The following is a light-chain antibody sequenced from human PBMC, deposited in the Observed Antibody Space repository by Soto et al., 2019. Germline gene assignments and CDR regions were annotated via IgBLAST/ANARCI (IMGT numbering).Light chain of an antibody. CDR2: DAS. CDR3: QQGNSSPMT. CDR1: QDLSSW. V-gene: IGKV1-12*01. Sequence: DIQRTQYTYTVSASVGDRVTINCRASQDLSSWLAWYQQKPGKAAALLIYDASRLQSGVPTRFSGSGSGTDFTLTITSLEPEDFATYCCQQGNSSPMTFGQGTKVDIK. J-gene: IGKJ1*01.